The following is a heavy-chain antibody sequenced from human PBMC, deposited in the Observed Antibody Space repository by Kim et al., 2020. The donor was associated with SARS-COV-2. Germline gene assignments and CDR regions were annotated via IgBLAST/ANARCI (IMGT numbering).Heavy chain of an antibody. D-gene: IGHD4-17*01. Sequence: HNDATAYAASVKGRVTISRDDSKNTAYLEMNSLRTEDTAVYYCTGGDYGLYWGQGTLVTVSS. V-gene: IGHV3-73*01. CDR3: TGGDYGLY. CDR2: HNDAT. J-gene: IGHJ4*02.